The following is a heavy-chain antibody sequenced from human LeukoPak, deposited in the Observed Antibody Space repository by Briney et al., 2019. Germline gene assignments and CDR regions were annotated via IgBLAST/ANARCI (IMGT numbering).Heavy chain of an antibody. CDR2: IYFSGRS. V-gene: IGHV4-39*07. J-gene: IGHJ4*02. CDR3: ARGFRVDAAFDF. CDR1: GDSIDSTRYY. D-gene: IGHD5-18*01. Sequence: SETLSLTCTVSGDSIDSTRYYWGWIRHPPGKGLEWMWSIYFSGRSYYNPSPKSRVTISVDKYKNQSSQKLRSVTAADTAVYYCARGFRVDAAFDFWGQGTLVTVSS.